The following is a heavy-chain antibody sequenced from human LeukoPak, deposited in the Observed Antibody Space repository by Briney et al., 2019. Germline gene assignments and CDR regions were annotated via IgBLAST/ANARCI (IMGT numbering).Heavy chain of an antibody. D-gene: IGHD3-9*01. Sequence: ASVKVSCKASGYTFTSYYMHWVRQAPGQGLEWMGIINPSGGSTSYAQKFQGRVTMTRDTSTSTVYMELSSLRSEDTAVYYCARCGEPSYDILTGYSRFDHWGQGTLVTVSS. V-gene: IGHV1-46*01. CDR3: ARCGEPSYDILTGYSRFDH. CDR1: GYTFTSYY. J-gene: IGHJ4*02. CDR2: INPSGGST.